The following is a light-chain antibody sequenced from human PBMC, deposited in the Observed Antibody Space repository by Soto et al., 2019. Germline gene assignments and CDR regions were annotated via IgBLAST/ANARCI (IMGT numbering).Light chain of an antibody. V-gene: IGLV3-1*01. J-gene: IGLJ2*01. CDR1: KLGDKY. CDR2: QDS. Sequence: SYELTQPPSVSVSPGQTASITCSGHKLGDKYACWYQQKPGQSPVLVIYQDSKRPSGIPERFSGSNSGNTATLTISGTQAMDEADYYCQAWDRIAVFGGGTKLTVL. CDR3: QAWDRIAV.